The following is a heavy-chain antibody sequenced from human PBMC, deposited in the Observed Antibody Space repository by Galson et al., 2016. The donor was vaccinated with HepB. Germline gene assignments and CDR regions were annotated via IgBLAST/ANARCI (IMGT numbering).Heavy chain of an antibody. D-gene: IGHD3-10*01. J-gene: IGHJ6*02. CDR3: AREYSRGGIALDV. V-gene: IGHV2-70*04. Sequence: LTLTCAFSGFSLNRDATGVSWIRQPPGKGLEWLARIDWEDDKFFLASLKTRLSISKDTSKNQVILTLTNVDPADTATYFCAREYSRGGIALDVWGQGTTVTVSS. CDR2: IDWEDDK. CDR1: GFSLNRDATG.